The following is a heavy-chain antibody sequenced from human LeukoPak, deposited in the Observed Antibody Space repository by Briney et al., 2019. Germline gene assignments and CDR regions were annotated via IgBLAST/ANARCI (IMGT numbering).Heavy chain of an antibody. J-gene: IGHJ4*02. CDR3: AKDGGSSWSYFDY. CDR2: IRYDGSNK. V-gene: IGHV3-30*02. D-gene: IGHD6-13*01. CDR1: GFTFSSYG. Sequence: QAGGSLRLSCAASGFTFSSYGMHWVRQAPGKGLEWVAFIRYDGSNKYYADSVKGRFTISRDNSKNTLYLQMNSLRAEDTAVYYCAKDGGSSWSYFDYWGQGTLVTVSS.